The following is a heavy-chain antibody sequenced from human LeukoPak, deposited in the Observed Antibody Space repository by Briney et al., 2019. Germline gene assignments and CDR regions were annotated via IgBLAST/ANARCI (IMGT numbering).Heavy chain of an antibody. V-gene: IGHV4-38-2*01. J-gene: IGHJ4*02. CDR2: IYHIGST. CDR3: GRQDYSNYVDY. CDR1: GYSISSGYY. D-gene: IGHD4-11*01. Sequence: SETLSLTCAVSGYSISSGYYWGWIRQPPGKGLEWIGSIYHIGSTYYNPSLKSRVTISVDTSKNRFSLKLGSVTAADTAVYYCGRQDYSNYVDYWGQGILVTVSS.